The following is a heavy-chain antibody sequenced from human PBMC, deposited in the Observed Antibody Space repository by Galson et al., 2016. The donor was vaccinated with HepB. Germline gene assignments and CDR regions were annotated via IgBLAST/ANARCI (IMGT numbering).Heavy chain of an antibody. CDR1: GGSISSGGYY. CDR2: IYFRGSS. Sequence: TLSLTCTVSGGSISSGGYYWSWIRQHPGKGPEWTGYIYFRGSSYYNPSLKSRATISVDTSKNRFSLRLSSVTAADTAVYYCARGRLNYYGSGNYYPAAFDIRGQGTMVAVSS. V-gene: IGHV4-31*03. D-gene: IGHD3-10*01. CDR3: ARGRLNYYGSGNYYPAAFDI. J-gene: IGHJ3*02.